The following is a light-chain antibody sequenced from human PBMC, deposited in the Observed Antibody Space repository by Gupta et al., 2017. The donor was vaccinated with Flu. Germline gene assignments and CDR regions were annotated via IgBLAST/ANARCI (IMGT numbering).Light chain of an antibody. J-gene: IGLJ1*01. CDR3: SSYTSSSTWV. CDR2: EVS. Sequence: QSALTQPPSVSGSPGQSFTISCTGTSSDVGSYNRVSWYQQPPGKAPKLMIYEVSNRPSGVPDRFSGSKSGNTASLTISGLQAEDEADYYCSSYTSSSTWVFGTGTKLTVL. V-gene: IGLV2-18*02. CDR1: SSDVGSYNR.